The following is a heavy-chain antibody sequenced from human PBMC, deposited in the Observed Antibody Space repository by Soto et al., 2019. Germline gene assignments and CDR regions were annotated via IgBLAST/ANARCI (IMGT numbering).Heavy chain of an antibody. D-gene: IGHD5-12*01. Sequence: PSETLSLTCTVSGGSISSGDYYWSWIRQPPGKGLEWIGYIYYSGSTYYNPSLKSRVTISVDTSKNQFSLKLSSVTAADTAVYYCARVLNSSRWLRLPYGLVDYWGQGTLVTVSS. CDR2: IYYSGST. CDR3: ARVLNSSRWLRLPYGLVDY. V-gene: IGHV4-30-4*01. J-gene: IGHJ4*02. CDR1: GGSISSGDYY.